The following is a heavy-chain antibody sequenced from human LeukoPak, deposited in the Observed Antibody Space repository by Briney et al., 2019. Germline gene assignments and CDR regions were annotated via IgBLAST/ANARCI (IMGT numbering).Heavy chain of an antibody. J-gene: IGHJ6*03. CDR3: ARGTYYDFWSGYQSYYYYMDV. CDR1: GYTFTSYD. D-gene: IGHD3-3*01. Sequence: ASVKVSCKASGYTFTSYDINWVRQATGQGLEWMGWMNPNSGNTGYAQKFQGRVTMTRNTSISTAYMELSSLRSEDTAVYYCARGTYYDFWSGYQSYYYYMDVWGKGTTVTASS. V-gene: IGHV1-8*01. CDR2: MNPNSGNT.